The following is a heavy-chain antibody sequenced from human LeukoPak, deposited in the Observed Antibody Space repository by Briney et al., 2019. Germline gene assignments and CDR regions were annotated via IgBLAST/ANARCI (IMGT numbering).Heavy chain of an antibody. J-gene: IGHJ4*02. Sequence: PSETLSLTCTVSGGSISSGGYYWSWIRQHPGKGLEWIGYIYYSGSTYYNPSLKSRVTISVVTSKNQFSLKLSSVTAADTAVYYCARGRSGYYFDYWGQGTLVTVSS. CDR3: ARGRSGYYFDY. CDR1: GGSISSGGYY. D-gene: IGHD3-22*01. CDR2: IYYSGST. V-gene: IGHV4-31*03.